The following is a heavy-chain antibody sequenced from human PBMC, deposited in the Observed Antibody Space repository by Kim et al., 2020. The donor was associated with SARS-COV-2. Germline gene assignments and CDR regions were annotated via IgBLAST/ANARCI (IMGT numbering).Heavy chain of an antibody. D-gene: IGHD5-18*01. CDR3: ARGRGNTFAVLDAF. CDR2: ISSKVNGSAT. Sequence: GGSLRLSCGASGFTFSNYAMHWVRQPSGKGLEWVGRISSKVNGSATAYSAKGRGRVTIAKDDSRHTAQMQMNSLDTEDTDFYDCARGRGNTFAVLDAF. CDR1: GFTFSNYA. J-gene: IGHJ3*01. V-gene: IGHV3-73*01.